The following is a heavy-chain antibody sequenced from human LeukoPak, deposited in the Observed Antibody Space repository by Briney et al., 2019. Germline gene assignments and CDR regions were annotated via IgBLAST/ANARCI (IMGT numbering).Heavy chain of an antibody. CDR1: GYTFTSYG. CDR3: ARDTHTWGDYHPIQRQADAFDI. Sequence: REASVKVSCKASGYTFTSYGISWVRQAPGQGLEWMGWISAYNGNTNYAQKLQGRVTMTTDTSTSTAYMELRSLRSDDTAVYYCARDTHTWGDYHPIQRQADAFDIWGQGTMVTVSS. CDR2: ISAYNGNT. J-gene: IGHJ3*02. D-gene: IGHD4-17*01. V-gene: IGHV1-18*01.